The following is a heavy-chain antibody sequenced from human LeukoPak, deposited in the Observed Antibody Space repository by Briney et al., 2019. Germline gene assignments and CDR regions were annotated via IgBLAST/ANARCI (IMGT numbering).Heavy chain of an antibody. J-gene: IGHJ4*02. Sequence: GGPLSLSCAPRGLTFSNYAISWVRQAPGKGLAWVSGSSGSGGNTYYADSVRGRFTISRDNSRSTLYLQMSRLRAEDTALYYCAKPYGTDCGGDCYFDYWGQGTLVSVSS. CDR2: SSGSGGNT. CDR1: GLTFSNYA. D-gene: IGHD2-21*02. V-gene: IGHV3-23*01. CDR3: AKPYGTDCGGDCYFDY.